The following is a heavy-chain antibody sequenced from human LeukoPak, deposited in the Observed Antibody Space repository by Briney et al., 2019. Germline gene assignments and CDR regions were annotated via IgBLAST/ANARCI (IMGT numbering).Heavy chain of an antibody. CDR1: GVTFSSYE. D-gene: IGHD3-10*02. Sequence: GGGLRVSCAASGVTFSSYEMNCGREAPGKGLEWVSYISSSGITIYYADSVKCGVTISRDNAKNSLYLQMNSLSAEDTAVYYCAELGITMIGGVWGKGPTVPISS. CDR3: AELGITMIGGV. J-gene: IGHJ6*04. CDR2: ISSSGITI. V-gene: IGHV3-48*03.